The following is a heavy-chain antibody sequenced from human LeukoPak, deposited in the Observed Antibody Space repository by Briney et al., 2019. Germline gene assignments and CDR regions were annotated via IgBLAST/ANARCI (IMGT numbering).Heavy chain of an antibody. D-gene: IGHD6-6*01. V-gene: IGHV3-48*03. CDR2: ISDSGTTI. Sequence: PGGSLRLSCAASGFTFSSYDMNWVRQAPGRELEWISYISYISDSGTTIYYADSVKGRFTISRDNSKNTLYLQINSLRDEDTALYYCAKDPGEAPPGFYMDVWGKGTTVTVSS. J-gene: IGHJ6*03. CDR3: AKDPGEAPPGFYMDV. CDR1: GFTFSSYD.